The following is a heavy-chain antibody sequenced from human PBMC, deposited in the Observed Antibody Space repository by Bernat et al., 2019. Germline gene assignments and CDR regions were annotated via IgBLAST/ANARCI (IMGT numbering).Heavy chain of an antibody. CDR2: IYSGGGT. D-gene: IGHD4-17*01. Sequence: EVQLVESGGGLIQPGGSLRLSCAASGFTVSNNYMSWVRQAPGKGLEWVSVIYSGGGTYYADSVKGRFTISRDNSKNTLYLQMNSLRAEDTAVYYWVRESNYGEYVHFDYWGQGTRVTVSS. J-gene: IGHJ4*02. V-gene: IGHV3-53*01. CDR3: VRESNYGEYVHFDY. CDR1: GFTVSNNY.